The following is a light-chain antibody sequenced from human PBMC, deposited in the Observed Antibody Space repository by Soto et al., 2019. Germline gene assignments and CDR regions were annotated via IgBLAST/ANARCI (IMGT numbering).Light chain of an antibody. V-gene: IGKV3-15*01. J-gene: IGKJ3*01. Sequence: EIVMTQSPATLSVSPGERATLSCRASQSISSNLAWYQQRPGQAPRLLIYGTSTRATGIPARFSGSGSGTEFTLTISSLQSEDFAGYYCQQYDSWPPLFTFGPGTKVDLK. CDR2: GTS. CDR1: QSISSN. CDR3: QQYDSWPPLFT.